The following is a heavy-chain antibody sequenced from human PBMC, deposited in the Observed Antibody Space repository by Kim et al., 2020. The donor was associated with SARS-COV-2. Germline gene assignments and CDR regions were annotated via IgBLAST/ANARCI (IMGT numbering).Heavy chain of an antibody. V-gene: IGHV4-34*01. D-gene: IGHD3-22*01. J-gene: IGHJ4*02. CDR1: GGAFTNYY. CDR2: INHSGTP. Sequence: SETLSLTCAVYGGAFTNYYWSWIRQTPGKGLEWIGEINHSGTPNYNPSLKSRVTISIDMSKNQFSLKLSSLTAADTAVYYCARGQYYFDISGYYDYWGQGTLVTVS. CDR3: ARGQYYFDISGYYDY.